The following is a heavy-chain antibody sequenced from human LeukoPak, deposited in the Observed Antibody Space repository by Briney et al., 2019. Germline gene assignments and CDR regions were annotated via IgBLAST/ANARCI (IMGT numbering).Heavy chain of an antibody. J-gene: IGHJ5*02. CDR1: GCTLNNSA. CDR2: IMPLFGTA. CDR3: ARDVHGDYGSGWFDP. Sequence: SVKVSCKTSGCTLNNSAIRWVRQAPGQRLEWLGGIMPLFGTAGYAQKVQGRATITKDESTRTVYLELTILTADDTAVYYCARDVHGDYGSGWFDPWGQGTLVSVSS. V-gene: IGHV1-69*05. D-gene: IGHD4-17*01.